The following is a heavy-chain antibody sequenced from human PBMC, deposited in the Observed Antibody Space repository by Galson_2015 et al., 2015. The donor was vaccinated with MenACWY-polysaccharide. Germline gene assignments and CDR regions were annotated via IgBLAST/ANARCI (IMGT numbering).Heavy chain of an antibody. V-gene: IGHV3-23*01. CDR3: AKDLTDFWSVAGRFNY. CDR1: GFTFTSYA. CDR2: IRSSGTNT. D-gene: IGHD3-3*01. Sequence: SLRLSCAASGFTFTSYAMSWVRQAPGKGLEWVSAIRSSGTNTYYADSVKGRFTISRDNSKNTLYLQMNSLRAEDTAVYYCAKDLTDFWSVAGRFNYWGQGTLVTVSS. J-gene: IGHJ4*02.